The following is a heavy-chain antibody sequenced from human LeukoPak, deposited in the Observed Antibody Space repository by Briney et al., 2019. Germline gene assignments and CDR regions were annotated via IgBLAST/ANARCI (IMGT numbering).Heavy chain of an antibody. J-gene: IGHJ5*02. CDR1: GYTFTGYY. Sequence: ASVKVSFKASGYTFTGYYMHWVRQAPGQGREWMGWINPNSGGTNYAQKFQGRVNMTRDTSISTAYMELSRLRSDDTAVYYCARERLTRYRYDILTGRNWFDPWGQGTLVTVTS. V-gene: IGHV1-2*02. CDR2: INPNSGGT. CDR3: ARERLTRYRYDILTGRNWFDP. D-gene: IGHD3-9*01.